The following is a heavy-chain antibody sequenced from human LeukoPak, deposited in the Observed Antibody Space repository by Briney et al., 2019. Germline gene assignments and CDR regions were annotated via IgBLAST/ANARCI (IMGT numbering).Heavy chain of an antibody. CDR3: AREHRLAQTGYDMPAD. CDR2: LNPRSGAT. J-gene: IGHJ4*02. Sequence: ASVTVSCKASGYTFVDYYLYWVRQAPAEGREWMGWLNPRSGATRYAQKFQARVTVTRDTSISTAYMELTRLTSDDTAVYYCAREHRLAQTGYDMPADWGQGPLVIVSS. D-gene: IGHD5-12*01. V-gene: IGHV1-2*02. CDR1: GYTFVDYY.